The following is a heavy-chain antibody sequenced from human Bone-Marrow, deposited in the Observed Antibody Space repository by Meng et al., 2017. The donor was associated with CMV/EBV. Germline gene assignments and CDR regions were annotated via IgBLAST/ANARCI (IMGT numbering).Heavy chain of an antibody. V-gene: IGHV1-2*02. CDR2: INPNSGGT. CDR3: ARAHCSSTSCLWDFDY. Sequence: ASVKVSCKASGYTFTGYYMHWVRQAPGQGLEWMGWINPNSGGTNYAQKFQGRVTMTRDTSISTAYMELSRLRSDDTAVYYCARAHCSSTSCLWDFDYWGQGTLVTGYS. J-gene: IGHJ4*02. CDR1: GYTFTGYY. D-gene: IGHD2-2*01.